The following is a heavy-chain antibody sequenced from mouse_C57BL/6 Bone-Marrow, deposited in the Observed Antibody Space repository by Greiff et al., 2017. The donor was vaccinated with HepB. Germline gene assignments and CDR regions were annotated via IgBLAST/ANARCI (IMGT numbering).Heavy chain of an antibody. Sequence: DVHLVESGGGLVQPGGSLSLSCAASGFTFTDYYMSWVRQPPGKALEWLGFIRNKANGYTTEYSASVKGRFTISRDNSQSILYLQMNALRAEDSATYYCARSYGPFAYWGQGTLVTVSA. CDR2: IRNKANGYTT. D-gene: IGHD1-1*02. CDR3: ARSYGPFAY. V-gene: IGHV7-3*01. CDR1: GFTFTDYY. J-gene: IGHJ3*01.